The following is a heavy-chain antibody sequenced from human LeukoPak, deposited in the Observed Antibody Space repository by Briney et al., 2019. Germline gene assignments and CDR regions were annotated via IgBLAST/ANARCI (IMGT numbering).Heavy chain of an antibody. CDR1: GGSISSHY. CDR3: ARELSVTTDSYYYYYYMDV. CDR2: IYYSGST. V-gene: IGHV4-59*11. Sequence: SETLSLTCTVSGGSISSHYWSWIRQPPGKGLEWIGYIYYSGSTNYNPSLKSRVTISVDTSKNQFSPKLSSVTAADTAVYYCARELSVTTDSYYYYYYMDVWGKGTTVTVSS. J-gene: IGHJ6*03. D-gene: IGHD4-11*01.